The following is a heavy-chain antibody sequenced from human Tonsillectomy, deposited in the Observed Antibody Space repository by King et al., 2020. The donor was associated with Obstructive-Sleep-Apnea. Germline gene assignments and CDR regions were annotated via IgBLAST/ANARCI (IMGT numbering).Heavy chain of an antibody. D-gene: IGHD2-21*01. Sequence: TLKESGPTLVKPTQTLTLTCTFSGFSLSTIAVGLGWIRQPPGKALEWLALLYWDDDEYYSPSLKSRLTITQDTSKNQVVLTMTNMDPVDTATYYCARTGGDENSGPLDAFDIWGQGTMVTVSS. CDR2: LYWDDDE. CDR1: GFSLSTIAVG. J-gene: IGHJ3*02. CDR3: ARTGGDENSGPLDAFDI. V-gene: IGHV2-5*02.